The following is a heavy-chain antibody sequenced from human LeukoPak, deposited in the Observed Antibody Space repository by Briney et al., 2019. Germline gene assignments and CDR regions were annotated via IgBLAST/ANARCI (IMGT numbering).Heavy chain of an antibody. Sequence: QSGGSLRLSCAASGFTFNSYAMHWVRQAPGKGLEWVAAISDEGSNKYYADSMKGRFTISRDSSRNTVYLQMNSLRVEDTAVYYCARGGATVTWGFFDYWGQGTLVTVSS. D-gene: IGHD4-17*01. J-gene: IGHJ4*02. CDR3: ARGGATVTWGFFDY. CDR2: ISDEGSNK. V-gene: IGHV3-30*04. CDR1: GFTFNSYA.